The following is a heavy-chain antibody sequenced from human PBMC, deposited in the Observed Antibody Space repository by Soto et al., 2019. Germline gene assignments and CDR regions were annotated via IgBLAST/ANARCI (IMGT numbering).Heavy chain of an antibody. D-gene: IGHD3-10*01. CDR2: IWYDGSNK. Sequence: SLRLSCAASGFTFSSYGMHWVRQAPGKGLEWVAVIWYDGSNKYYADSVKGRFTISRDNSKNTLYLQMNSLRAEDTAVYYCARDGGTYYYGSGSYYTPLYYGMDVWGQGTTVTVS. V-gene: IGHV3-33*01. J-gene: IGHJ6*02. CDR1: GFTFSSYG. CDR3: ARDGGTYYYGSGSYYTPLYYGMDV.